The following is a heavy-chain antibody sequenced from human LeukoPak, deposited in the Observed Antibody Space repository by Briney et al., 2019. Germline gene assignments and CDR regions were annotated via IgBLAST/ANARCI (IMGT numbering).Heavy chain of an antibody. CDR1: GFTFSTYA. V-gene: IGHV3-30*04. CDR2: IPYDGSHK. D-gene: IGHD4-23*01. CDR3: ARGARKGDDYGGFFDY. J-gene: IGHJ4*02. Sequence: GGSLRLSCVASGFTFSTYAMHWVRQAPGKGLEWVTVIPYDGSHKEYADSVKGRFTISRDNSKNTLYLQMNSLRPEDTAVYYCARGARKGDDYGGFFDYWGQGTLVSVSS.